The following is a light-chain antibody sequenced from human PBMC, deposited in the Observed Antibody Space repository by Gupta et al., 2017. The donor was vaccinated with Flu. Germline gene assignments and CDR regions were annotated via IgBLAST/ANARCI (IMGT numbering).Light chain of an antibody. CDR2: EVS. Sequence: QSALTQPASASGSPGPSITISCTGTTSDVSWYQQHPGKAPKLLLYEVSNRPSGISNRFSGSKSGNTASLTISRLQAEDEADYYCSSTSSSPVFGGGTKVTVL. V-gene: IGLV2-14*01. J-gene: IGLJ3*02. CDR3: SSTSSSPV. CDR1: TSD.